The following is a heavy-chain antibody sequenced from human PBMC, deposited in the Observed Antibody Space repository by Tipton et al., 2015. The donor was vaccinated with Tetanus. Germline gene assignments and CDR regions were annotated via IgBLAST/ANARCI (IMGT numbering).Heavy chain of an antibody. J-gene: IGHJ3*02. D-gene: IGHD3-22*01. Sequence: SLRLSCAASGFTVSSNFMTWVRQAPGEGLEWVSIIYSGGTTYYADSVKGRFTISRDNSRNTLYLQMSSLRAEDTAVYYCARDLGYYFDVNGNRVDAFDIWGQGIRVTVSS. V-gene: IGHV3-53*01. CDR3: ARDLGYYFDVNGNRVDAFDI. CDR2: IYSGGTT. CDR1: GFTVSSNF.